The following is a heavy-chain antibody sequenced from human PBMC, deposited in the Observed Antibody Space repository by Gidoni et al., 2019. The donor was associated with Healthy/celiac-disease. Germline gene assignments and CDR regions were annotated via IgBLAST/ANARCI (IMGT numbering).Heavy chain of an antibody. CDR3: AKDQAPFRYSSSWYFDY. V-gene: IGHV3-23*01. D-gene: IGHD6-13*01. CDR2: ISGSGGST. J-gene: IGHJ4*02. Sequence: EVQLLESGGGLVQHGGSLRLSCAASGFTFSRYAMSWVRQAPGKGLEWVSAISGSGGSTYYADSVKGRFTISRDNSKNTLYLQMNSLRAEDTAVYYCAKDQAPFRYSSSWYFDYWGQGTLVTVSS. CDR1: GFTFSRYA.